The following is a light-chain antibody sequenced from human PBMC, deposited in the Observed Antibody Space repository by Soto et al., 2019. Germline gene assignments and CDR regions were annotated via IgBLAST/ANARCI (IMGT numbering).Light chain of an antibody. V-gene: IGKV1-27*01. CDR1: QGISNY. CDR2: AAS. Sequence: DIQMTQSPSSLSASVGDRVTITCRASQGISNYLAWYQQKPGEVPKLLIYAASTLQSGVPSRFSGSGSGTDFTLTISSLQPEDVATYYCQKYNSDPPFTFGPGTKGDIK. J-gene: IGKJ3*01. CDR3: QKYNSDPPFT.